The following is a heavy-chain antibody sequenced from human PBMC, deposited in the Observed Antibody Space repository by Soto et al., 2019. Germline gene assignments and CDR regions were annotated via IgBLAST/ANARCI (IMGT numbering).Heavy chain of an antibody. CDR3: ARGWGPAAICCSGY. J-gene: IGHJ4*02. D-gene: IGHD2-2*01. CDR1: GYTFTSYG. V-gene: IGHV1-18*01. Sequence: QVQLVPSGAEVKKPGASVKVSCKASGYTFTSYGISWVRQAPGQGLAWMGWISAYNGNTNYAQKRQGRVTMTTDTTTSTAYMERRSLRSDDTAVYYCARGWGPAAICCSGYWGQGTLVTVSS. CDR2: ISAYNGNT.